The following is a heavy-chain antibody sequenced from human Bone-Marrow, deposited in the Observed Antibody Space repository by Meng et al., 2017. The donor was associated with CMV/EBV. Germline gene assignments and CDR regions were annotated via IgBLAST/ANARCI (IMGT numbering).Heavy chain of an antibody. D-gene: IGHD1-26*01. Sequence: GGSLRLSCAASGFTFDDYGMSWVRQVPGKGLEWVSGISWNSGSIGYADSVKGRFTISRDNAKNSLYLQMNSLRVEDTALYYCAKDTYSGSYFDYWGQGTLVTVSS. V-gene: IGHV3-9*01. CDR1: GFTFDDYG. CDR2: ISWNSGSI. CDR3: AKDTYSGSYFDY. J-gene: IGHJ4*02.